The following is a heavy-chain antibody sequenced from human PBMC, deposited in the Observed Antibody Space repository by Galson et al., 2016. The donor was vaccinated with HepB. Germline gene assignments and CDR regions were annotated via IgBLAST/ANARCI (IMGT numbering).Heavy chain of an antibody. CDR3: TRPITGSYDFWGAIYNYYAMDV. CDR1: GYSCDSYW. CDR2: IYPGDFDT. V-gene: IGHV5-51*01. Sequence: QSGAEVKKPGESLRITCKTSGYSCDSYWVGWVRQMPGKGLEWMGIIYPGDFDTRYSPSSQGQVTISVDKSINTAYLQWSSLKASDTAMYYCTRPITGSYDFWGAIYNYYAMDVWGQGTTVTVSS. J-gene: IGHJ6*02. D-gene: IGHD3-3*01.